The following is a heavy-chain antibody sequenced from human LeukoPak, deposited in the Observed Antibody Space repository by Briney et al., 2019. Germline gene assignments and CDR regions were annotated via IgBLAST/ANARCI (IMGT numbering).Heavy chain of an antibody. CDR2: INHSGST. J-gene: IGHJ4*02. Sequence: KASETLSLTCAVYGGSFSGYYWSWIRQPPGKGLEWIGEINHSGSTNYNPSLKSRVTISVDTSKNQFSLKLSSVTAADTAVYYCARGYSGSYYYVGPRREKYYFDYWGQGTLVTVSS. CDR1: GGSFSGYY. D-gene: IGHD1-26*01. CDR3: ARGYSGSYYYVGPRREKYYFDY. V-gene: IGHV4-34*01.